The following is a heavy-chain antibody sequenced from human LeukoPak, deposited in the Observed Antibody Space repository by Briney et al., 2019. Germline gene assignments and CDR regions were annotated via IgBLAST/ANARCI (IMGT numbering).Heavy chain of an antibody. CDR1: GGSISSSSYY. CDR3: ARGSEDTAMAANWYFDL. D-gene: IGHD5-18*01. CDR2: IYYSGST. V-gene: IGHV4-39*07. Sequence: SETLSLTCTVSGGSISSSSYYWGWIRQPPGKGLEWIGSIYYSGSTYYNPSLKSRVTISVDTSKNQFSLKLSSVTAADTAVYYCARGSEDTAMAANWYFDLWGRGTLVTVSS. J-gene: IGHJ2*01.